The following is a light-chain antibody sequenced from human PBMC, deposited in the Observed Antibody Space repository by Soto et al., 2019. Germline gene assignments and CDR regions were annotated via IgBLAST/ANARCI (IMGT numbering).Light chain of an antibody. CDR2: GAS. J-gene: IGKJ5*01. V-gene: IGKV3-20*01. Sequence: EIVMTQSPATVSVSPGERATLSCRASQSVTSTLAWYQQKPGQTPRLLIYGASSRSTGIPDRFSGSGSGTDFTLTISRLEPEDFAVYYCQQYGSSITVGQGTRLEIK. CDR1: QSVTST. CDR3: QQYGSSIT.